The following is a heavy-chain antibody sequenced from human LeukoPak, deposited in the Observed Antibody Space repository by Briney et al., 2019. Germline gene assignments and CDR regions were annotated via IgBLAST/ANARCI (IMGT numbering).Heavy chain of an antibody. D-gene: IGHD3-10*01. V-gene: IGHV4-59*01. CDR2: IYYSGST. Sequence: SETLSLTCTVSGGSISSYYWSWIRQPPGKGLEWIGYIYYSGSTNYNPSLKSRVTISVDTSKNQFSLKLSSVTAADTAVYYCARGTMVRGVLVYWYFDLWGRGTLVTVSS. CDR1: GGSISSYY. CDR3: ARGTMVRGVLVYWYFDL. J-gene: IGHJ2*01.